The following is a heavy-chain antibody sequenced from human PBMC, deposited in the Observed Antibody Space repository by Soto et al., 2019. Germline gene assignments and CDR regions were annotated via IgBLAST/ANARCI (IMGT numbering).Heavy chain of an antibody. D-gene: IGHD2-21*01. V-gene: IGHV1-3*01. CDR2: INAGIGDI. CDR3: ARDFSMVMVAPGY. J-gene: IGHJ4*02. Sequence: ASVKVSCKASGYAFSSYVMHWVRQAPGQRPEWMGWINAGIGDIEYSEKFQGRVTITRDTSASTAYMELSNLRFEDTAVYYCARDFSMVMVAPGYWGQGTLVTVSS. CDR1: GYAFSSYV.